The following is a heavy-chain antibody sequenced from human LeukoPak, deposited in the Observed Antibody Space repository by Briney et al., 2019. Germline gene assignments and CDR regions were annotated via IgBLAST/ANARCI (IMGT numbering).Heavy chain of an antibody. Sequence: PSETLSLTCAVYGGSFSGYYWSWIRQPPGKGLEWIGEINHSGSTNYNPSLKSRVTISVDTSKNQFSLKLSSVTAADTAVYCCAREERAIQIIRRKKNNWFDPWGQGTLVTVSS. CDR1: GGSFSGYY. CDR2: INHSGST. V-gene: IGHV4-34*01. D-gene: IGHD2-21*01. J-gene: IGHJ5*02. CDR3: AREERAIQIIRRKKNNWFDP.